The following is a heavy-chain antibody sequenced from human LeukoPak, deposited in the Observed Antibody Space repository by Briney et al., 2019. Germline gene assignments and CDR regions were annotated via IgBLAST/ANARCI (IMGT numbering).Heavy chain of an antibody. CDR1: GYTFTSSD. J-gene: IGHJ4*02. Sequence: ASVKVSCKASGYTFTSSDINWVRQAHGQGLEWMGWMNPNSDKTGSARKFQGRVAMTKNISISTAYIEVSSLGYEDTATYYCARGRPGLASAGTYDFWGQGTLITVSS. V-gene: IGHV1-8*01. CDR3: ARGRPGLASAGTYDF. CDR2: MNPNSDKT. D-gene: IGHD6-13*01.